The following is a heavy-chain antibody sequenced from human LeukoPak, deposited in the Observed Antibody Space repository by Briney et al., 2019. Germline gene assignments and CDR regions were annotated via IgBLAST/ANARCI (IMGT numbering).Heavy chain of an antibody. Sequence: SETLSLTCTVSGGSISSYYWSWIRQPPGKGLEGVGYIYTSGSTNYNPPLKSRATLSVETSTNQFSLKLSSVTAADTAVYYCARHQHSSGYYDAFDIWGQGTMVTVSS. D-gene: IGHD3-22*01. CDR1: GGSISSYY. CDR2: IYTSGST. V-gene: IGHV4-4*09. J-gene: IGHJ3*02. CDR3: ARHQHSSGYYDAFDI.